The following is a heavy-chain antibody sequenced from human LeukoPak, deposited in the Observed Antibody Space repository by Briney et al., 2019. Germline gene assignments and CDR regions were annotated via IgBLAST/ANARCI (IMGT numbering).Heavy chain of an antibody. CDR3: AKGYYSSGYNWFDP. D-gene: IGHD3-10*01. V-gene: IGHV3-23*01. CDR1: GFTFSSYA. Sequence: GGSLRLSCAASGFTFSSYAMIWVRRAPGKGLEWVSGISGSGGSTYYADSVKGRFTISRDNSKNTLYLQMNSLRAEDTAAYYCAKGYYSSGYNWFDPWGQGTLVTVSS. J-gene: IGHJ5*02. CDR2: ISGSGGST.